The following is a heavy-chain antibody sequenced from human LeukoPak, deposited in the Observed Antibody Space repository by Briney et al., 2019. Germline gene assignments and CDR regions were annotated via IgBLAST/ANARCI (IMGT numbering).Heavy chain of an antibody. D-gene: IGHD6-6*01. CDR3: AKSLDQLVFCWYFDL. V-gene: IGHV3-23*01. CDR1: GFTLSSYA. J-gene: IGHJ2*01. Sequence: GGSLRLSCAASGFTLSSYAMSWVRQAPGKGLEWVSAISGSGGSTYYADSVKGRFTISRDNSKNTLYLQMNSLRAEDTAVYYCAKSLDQLVFCWYFDLWGRGTLVTVSS. CDR2: ISGSGGST.